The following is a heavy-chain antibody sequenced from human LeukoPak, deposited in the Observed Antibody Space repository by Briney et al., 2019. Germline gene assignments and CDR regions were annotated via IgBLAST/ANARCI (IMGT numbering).Heavy chain of an antibody. CDR2: IKQDGSEK. Sequence: GGSLRLSCAASGFTFSSYWMSWVRQAPGKGLEWVANIKQDGSEKYYVDSVKGRLTISRDNAKNSLYLQMNSPRAEDTAVYYCAREYSSGWYSYYYYYMDVWGRGTTVTVSS. J-gene: IGHJ6*03. V-gene: IGHV3-7*01. D-gene: IGHD6-19*01. CDR1: GFTFSSYW. CDR3: AREYSSGWYSYYYYYMDV.